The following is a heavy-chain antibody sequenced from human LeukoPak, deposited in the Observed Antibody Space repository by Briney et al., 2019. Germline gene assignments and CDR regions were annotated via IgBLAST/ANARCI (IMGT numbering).Heavy chain of an antibody. V-gene: IGHV4-59*01. D-gene: IGHD6-13*01. CDR1: GGSISSYY. Sequence: SETLSLTCTVSGGSISSYYWSWIRQPPGKGLEWIGYIDYSGTTDYNPSLKSRVTISIDTSKNQFSLKLSSVTAADMAVYYCAKGYSRSNIFDYWGQETLVTVSS. J-gene: IGHJ4*02. CDR2: IDYSGTT. CDR3: AKGYSRSNIFDY.